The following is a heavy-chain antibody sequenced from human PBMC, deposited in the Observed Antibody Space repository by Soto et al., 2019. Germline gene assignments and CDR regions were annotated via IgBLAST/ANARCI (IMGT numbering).Heavy chain of an antibody. CDR2: IYYSGRT. D-gene: IGHD3-3*01. CDR1: GGSISSGDYY. J-gene: IGHJ5*02. Sequence: VQLQESGPGLVKPSQTLYLTCSFSGGSISSGDYYWSWIRQNPGKGLEWIGYIYYSGRTYYNPSLKSRVTISVDTSKNQFSLKLSSVTAADTAVYYCARWWSGSRQGFDPWGQGTLVTVSS. V-gene: IGHV4-31*03. CDR3: ARWWSGSRQGFDP.